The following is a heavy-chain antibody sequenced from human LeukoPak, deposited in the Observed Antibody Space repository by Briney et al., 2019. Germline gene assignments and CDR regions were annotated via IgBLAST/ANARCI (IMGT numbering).Heavy chain of an antibody. J-gene: IGHJ4*02. V-gene: IGHV4-59*01. CDR1: GGSISSYY. D-gene: IGHD3-3*01. Sequence: SETLSLTCTVSGGSISSYYWSWIRQPPGKGLEWLGYIYYSGSTNYNPSLKSRVTISVDTSKNQFSLKLSSVTAADTAVYYCARRARDYDFWSGPYFDYWGQGTLVTVSS. CDR3: ARRARDYDFWSGPYFDY. CDR2: IYYSGST.